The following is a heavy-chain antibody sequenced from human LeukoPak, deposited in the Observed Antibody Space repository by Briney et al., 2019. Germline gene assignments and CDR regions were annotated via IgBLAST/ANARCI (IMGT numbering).Heavy chain of an antibody. CDR2: IYSGGST. CDR1: GSTVSSNY. D-gene: IGHD1-26*01. CDR3: ARSPLYSGSYLYYYMDV. V-gene: IGHV3-53*01. J-gene: IGHJ6*03. Sequence: GGSLRLSCAASGSTVSSNYMSWVRQAPGKGLEWVSVIYSGGSTYYADSVKGRFTISRDNSKNTLYLQMNSLRAEDTAVYYCARSPLYSGSYLYYYMDVWGKGTTVTVSS.